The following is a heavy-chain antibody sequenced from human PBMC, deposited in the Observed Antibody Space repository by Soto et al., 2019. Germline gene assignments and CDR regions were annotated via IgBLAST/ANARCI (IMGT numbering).Heavy chain of an antibody. CDR1: AYTFTSYG. D-gene: IGHD2-2*01. CDR2: ISADNGNT. Sequence: GPSVKVSCKASAYTFTSYGISWVRQAPGQGLEWMGWISADNGNTNYAQKLQGRVTMTTDTSTSTAYMELRSLRSDDTAVYYCARFALSSAYCSSTSCQKDAFDIWGQGTMVTVSS. V-gene: IGHV1-18*01. J-gene: IGHJ3*02. CDR3: ARFALSSAYCSSTSCQKDAFDI.